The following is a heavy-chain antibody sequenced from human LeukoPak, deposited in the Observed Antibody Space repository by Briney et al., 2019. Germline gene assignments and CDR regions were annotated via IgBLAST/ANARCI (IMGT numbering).Heavy chain of an antibody. Sequence: GGSLRLSCEASGFTFSSYGMDWVRQAPGKGLEWVAFISYDGSNKYYADSVKGRFTISRDNSKNTLYLQMNSLRAEDTAVYYCAKERVVVPAAIDGMDVWGQGTTVTVSS. CDR1: GFTFSSYG. J-gene: IGHJ6*02. CDR2: ISYDGSNK. CDR3: AKERVVVPAAIDGMDV. D-gene: IGHD2-2*01. V-gene: IGHV3-30*18.